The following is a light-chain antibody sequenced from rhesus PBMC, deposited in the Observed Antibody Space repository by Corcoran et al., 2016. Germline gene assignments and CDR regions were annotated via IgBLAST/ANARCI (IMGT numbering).Light chain of an antibody. CDR3: QQRNSYPLT. CDR2: AAS. Sequence: DIHMTQSPSSLSASVGDKVTITCRASQGISNALAWYQQNPGKAPKLLIFAASNLQSGVPSRFSGIGSGTDFTLPISSLQPEDFAIYYCQQRNSYPLTFGGGTKVEIK. J-gene: IGKJ4*01. V-gene: IGKV1-33*01. CDR1: QGISNA.